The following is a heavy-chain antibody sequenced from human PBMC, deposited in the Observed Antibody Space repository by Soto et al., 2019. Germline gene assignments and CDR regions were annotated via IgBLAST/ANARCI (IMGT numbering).Heavy chain of an antibody. CDR3: ARTGIAARSSYYYGMAV. J-gene: IGHJ6*02. CDR1: GFTFSSYS. V-gene: IGHV3-21*01. D-gene: IGHD6-6*01. Sequence: EVQLVESGGGLAKPGGSLRLSCAASGFTFSSYSMNWVRQAPGKELEWVSSISSSSSYIYYADSVKGRFTISRDNAQNSLYLQMNSRRAEDTAVYYCARTGIAARSSYYYGMAVWGQGTTVTVSS. CDR2: ISSSSSYI.